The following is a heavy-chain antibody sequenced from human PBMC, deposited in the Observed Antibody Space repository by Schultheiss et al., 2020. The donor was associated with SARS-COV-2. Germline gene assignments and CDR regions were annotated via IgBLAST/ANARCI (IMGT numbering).Heavy chain of an antibody. Sequence: GGSLRLSCAASGFTFSDYYINWIRQAPGKGLEWLSYISSSGSTIYYADSVKGRFTISRDNSKNTLYLQMNSLRAEDTAVYYCARGGYCSSTSCYEPYYYYGMDVWGQGTTVTVSS. J-gene: IGHJ6*02. V-gene: IGHV3-11*04. CDR2: ISSSGSTI. D-gene: IGHD2-2*01. CDR1: GFTFSDYY. CDR3: ARGGYCSSTSCYEPYYYYGMDV.